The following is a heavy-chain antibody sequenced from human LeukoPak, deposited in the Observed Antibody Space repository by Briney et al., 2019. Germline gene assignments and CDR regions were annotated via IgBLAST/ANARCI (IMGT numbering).Heavy chain of an antibody. CDR3: ARYSGHSSTNDAFDI. Sequence: SETLSLTCTVSDGSINGYYWSWIRQPPGKGLDWIGYMYSGGTTNYSPSLKSRVTISEDMSKNQFSLKLTSVTAADTAVYYCARYSGHSSTNDAFDIWGQGTMVIVSS. V-gene: IGHV4-59*01. CDR1: DGSINGYY. D-gene: IGHD6-13*01. J-gene: IGHJ3*02. CDR2: MYSGGTT.